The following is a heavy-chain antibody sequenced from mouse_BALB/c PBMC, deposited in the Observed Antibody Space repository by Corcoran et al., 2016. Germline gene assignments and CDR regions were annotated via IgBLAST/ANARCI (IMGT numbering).Heavy chain of an antibody. J-gene: IGHJ2*01. CDR3: ARCPANWDRNYFDY. CDR1: GYSFTGYT. CDR2: INPYNGGT. V-gene: IGHV1-18*01. Sequence: EVQLQQSGPELVKPGASMKISCKASGYSFTGYTMNWVKQSHGKNLEWIGLINPYNGGTSYNQKFKGKATLTVDKSSSKAYMELLSLTSEDSAVYYWARCPANWDRNYFDYWGQGTTLTVSS. D-gene: IGHD4-1*01.